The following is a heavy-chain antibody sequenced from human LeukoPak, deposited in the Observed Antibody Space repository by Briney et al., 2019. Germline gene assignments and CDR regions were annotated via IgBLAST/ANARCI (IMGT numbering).Heavy chain of an antibody. Sequence: GGSLRLSCAASGFTFDDYAMHWVRQAPGKGLEWVSVIYSGGSTYYADSVKGRFTISRDNSKNTLYLQMNSLRAEDTAVYYCARDEGSSWAYYYYYGMDVWGQGTTVTVFS. V-gene: IGHV3-66*01. CDR2: IYSGGST. D-gene: IGHD6-13*01. J-gene: IGHJ6*02. CDR1: GFTFDDYA. CDR3: ARDEGSSWAYYYYYGMDV.